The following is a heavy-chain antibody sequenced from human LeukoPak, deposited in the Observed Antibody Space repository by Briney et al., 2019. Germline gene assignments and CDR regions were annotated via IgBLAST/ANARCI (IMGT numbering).Heavy chain of an antibody. CDR3: ARDRPGRYCSNTSCYTASPFDP. CDR1: RGTFSSYA. V-gene: IGHV1-69*13. CDR2: IIPNFGTA. J-gene: IGHJ5*02. Sequence: ASVKVSCKASRGTFSSYAISWVRQAPGLGLELMGGIIPNFGTAHYAQKFQGRVTITADESTSTAYMELSSLRSEDTAVYYCARDRPGRYCSNTSCYTASPFDPWGQGTLVIVSS. D-gene: IGHD2-2*02.